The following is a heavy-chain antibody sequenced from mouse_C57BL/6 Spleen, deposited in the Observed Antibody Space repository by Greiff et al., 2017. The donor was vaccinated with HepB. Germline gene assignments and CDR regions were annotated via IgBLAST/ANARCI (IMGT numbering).Heavy chain of an antibody. V-gene: IGHV1-80*01. J-gene: IGHJ3*01. Sequence: QVQLQQSGAVLVKPGASVKISCKASGYAFRSYCMYWVKQRPGTGLEWIGQIYPGDGYTNYNGKFKGKATLTADKSSSTASMQLSSLTSEDSAVYFCASHYSNYVRFAYWGQGTLVTVSA. CDR3: ASHYSNYVRFAY. CDR2: IYPGDGYT. CDR1: GYAFRSYC. D-gene: IGHD2-5*01.